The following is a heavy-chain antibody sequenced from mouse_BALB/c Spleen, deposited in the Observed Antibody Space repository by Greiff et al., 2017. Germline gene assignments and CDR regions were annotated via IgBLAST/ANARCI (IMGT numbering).Heavy chain of an antibody. J-gene: IGHJ2*01. CDR2: ISYSGST. V-gene: IGHV3-2*02. D-gene: IGHD2-3*01. CDR3: ARGWLLGFDY. CDR1: GYSITSDYA. Sequence: EVQLQESGPGLVKPSQSLSLTCTVTGYSITSDYAWNWIRQFPGNKLEWMGYISYSGSTSYNPSLKSRISITRDTSKNQFFLQLNSVTTEDTATYYCARGWLLGFDYWGQGTTLTVSS.